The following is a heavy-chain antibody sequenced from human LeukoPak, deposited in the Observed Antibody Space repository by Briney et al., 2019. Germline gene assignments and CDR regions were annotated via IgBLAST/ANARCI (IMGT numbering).Heavy chain of an antibody. D-gene: IGHD3-3*01. CDR2: VNPGPGDT. CDR1: GYTFNGYY. Sequence: ASVKVSCKAIGYTFNGYYIHWVRQAPGQGLEHIGWVNPGPGDTNYAQNFQGRVTLTRDTSITTAYMELSSLRSEDTAVYYCATGGASIIRFWGQGTLVTVSS. CDR3: ATGGASIIRF. J-gene: IGHJ4*02. V-gene: IGHV1-2*02.